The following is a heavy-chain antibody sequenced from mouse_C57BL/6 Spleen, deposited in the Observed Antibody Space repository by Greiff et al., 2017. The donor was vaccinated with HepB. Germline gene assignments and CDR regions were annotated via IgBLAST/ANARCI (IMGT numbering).Heavy chain of an antibody. J-gene: IGHJ2*01. CDR1: GFTFSDYY. CDR3: ARQKAYYSNYFDY. V-gene: IGHV5-12*01. CDR2: ISNGGGST. D-gene: IGHD2-5*01. Sequence: EVKLMESGGGLVQPGGSLKLSCAASGFTFSDYYMYWVRQTPEKRLEWVAYISNGGGSTYYPDTVKGRFTISRDNAKNTLYLQMSRLKSEDTAMYYCARQKAYYSNYFDYWGQGTTLTVSS.